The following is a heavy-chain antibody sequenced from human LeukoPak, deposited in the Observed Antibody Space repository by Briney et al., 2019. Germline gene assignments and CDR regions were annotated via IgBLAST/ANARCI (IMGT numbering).Heavy chain of an antibody. CDR2: INHSRSP. V-gene: IGHV4-34*01. Sequence: PSETLSLTCAVYGGSFSGYYWSSIRQPPGKGLEWIREINHSRSPNNNPSLKSRVTISVDTSKNQFSLKLSSAAAADTAVYYCSSRSPGMQLSRYWGQGTLVTVSS. D-gene: IGHD2-8*01. J-gene: IGHJ4*02. CDR3: SSRSPGMQLSRY. CDR1: GGSFSGYY.